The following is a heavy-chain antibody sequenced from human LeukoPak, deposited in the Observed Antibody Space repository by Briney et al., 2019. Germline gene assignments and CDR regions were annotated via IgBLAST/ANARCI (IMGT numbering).Heavy chain of an antibody. J-gene: IGHJ4*02. D-gene: IGHD6-19*01. V-gene: IGHV3-30-3*01. CDR2: ISYDGSNK. CDR3: ARDFLGRERHSSGWGLFDY. CDR1: GFTFSNFA. Sequence: GGSLRLSCAVSGFTFSNFAMHWVRQAPGKGLEWVAVISYDGSNKYYADSVKGRFTISRDNSKNTLYLQMNSLRAEDTAVYYCARDFLGRERHSSGWGLFDYWGQGTLVTVSS.